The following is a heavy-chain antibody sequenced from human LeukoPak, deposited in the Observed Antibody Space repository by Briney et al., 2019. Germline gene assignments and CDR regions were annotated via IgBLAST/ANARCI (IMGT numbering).Heavy chain of an antibody. D-gene: IGHD4-23*01. V-gene: IGHV4-34*01. Sequence: KTSETLSLTCAVYGGSFSGYYWSWIRQPPGKGLEWIGEINHSGSTNYNPSLKSRVTISVDTSKNQFSLKLSSVTAADTAVYYCARLSGGTVDYWGQGTLVTVSS. CDR3: ARLSGGTVDY. J-gene: IGHJ4*02. CDR1: GGSFSGYY. CDR2: INHSGST.